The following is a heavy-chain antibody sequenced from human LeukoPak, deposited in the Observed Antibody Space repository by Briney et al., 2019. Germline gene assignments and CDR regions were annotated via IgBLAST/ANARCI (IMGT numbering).Heavy chain of an antibody. J-gene: IGHJ6*03. CDR1: GASISSYY. CDR3: ARAEMVRGVTYYYYMDV. D-gene: IGHD3-10*01. Sequence: SETLSLTCTVSGASISSYYWTWIRQPPGKGLEWIGYIYYSGSTNYNPSLKSRVTISVDTSKNQFSLKLSSVTAADTAVYYCARAEMVRGVTYYYYMDVWGKGTTVTVSS. CDR2: IYYSGST. V-gene: IGHV4-59*01.